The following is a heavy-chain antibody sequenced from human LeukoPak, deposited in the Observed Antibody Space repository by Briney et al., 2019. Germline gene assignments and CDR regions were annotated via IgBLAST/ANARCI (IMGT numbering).Heavy chain of an antibody. CDR3: AREFYGVVSGSYSLDMDV. D-gene: IGHD3-3*01. Sequence: ASVKVSCKASGYIFTSYGISWVRQAPGQGLEWLGWISPHKGDTNYGQKVQGRVTMTTDTSTSTAYMELRSLRSDDTAVYYCAREFYGVVSGSYSLDMDVWGQGTTVTVSS. CDR2: ISPHKGDT. CDR1: GYIFTSYG. J-gene: IGHJ6*02. V-gene: IGHV1-18*01.